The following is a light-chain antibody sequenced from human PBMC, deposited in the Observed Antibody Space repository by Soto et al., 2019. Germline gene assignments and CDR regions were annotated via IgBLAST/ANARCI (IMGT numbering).Light chain of an antibody. CDR3: QQYNNWPLT. CDR1: QSVRDN. V-gene: IGKV3-15*01. J-gene: IGKJ4*01. CDR2: RAS. Sequence: EILLTQSPATLAVSPGEGATLSCRASQSVRDNLAWYQQKPGQAPRLLIYRASTRATGVPARFSGSGSGTEFTLTISSLQSEDSAVYYCQQYNNWPLTFGGGTKVDI.